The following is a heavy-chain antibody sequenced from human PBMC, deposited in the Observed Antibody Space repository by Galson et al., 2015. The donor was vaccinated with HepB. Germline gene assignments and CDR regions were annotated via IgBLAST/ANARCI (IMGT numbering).Heavy chain of an antibody. CDR3: ARDLKQWLGRWFDP. J-gene: IGHJ5*02. D-gene: IGHD6-19*01. V-gene: IGHV4-61*01. CDR1: GGSVSSGSYY. CDR2: IYYSGST. Sequence: ETLSLTCTVSGGSVSSGSYYWSWIRQPPGKGLEWIGYIYYSGSTNYNPSLKSRVTISVDTSKNQFSLKLSSVTAADTAVYYCARDLKQWLGRWFDPWGQGTLVTVSS.